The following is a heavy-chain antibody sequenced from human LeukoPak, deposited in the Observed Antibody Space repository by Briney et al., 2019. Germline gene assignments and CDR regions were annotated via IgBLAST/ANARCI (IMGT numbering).Heavy chain of an antibody. J-gene: IGHJ4*02. Sequence: PGGSLRLSCAASGFTFSSYSMNWVRQAPGNGLEWVSSISSSSSYIYYADSVKGRFTISRDNAKNSLYLQMNSLRAEDTAVYYCAREGLLTGADYWGQGTLVTVSS. V-gene: IGHV3-21*01. CDR3: AREGLLTGADY. CDR1: GFTFSSYS. D-gene: IGHD7-27*01. CDR2: ISSSSSYI.